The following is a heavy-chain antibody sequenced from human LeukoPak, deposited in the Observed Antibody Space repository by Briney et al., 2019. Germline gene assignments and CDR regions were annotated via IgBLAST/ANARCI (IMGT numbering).Heavy chain of an antibody. CDR3: ARGLQPDYYDSSGDYYYYMDV. D-gene: IGHD3-22*01. V-gene: IGHV3-7*04. Sequence: PGGSLRLSCAASGFTFSSYWMSWVRQAPGKGLEWVANIKQDGSEKYYVDSVKGRFTISRDNAKNSLYLQMNSLRAEDTAVYYCARGLQPDYYDSSGDYYYYMDVWGKGTTVTVSS. J-gene: IGHJ6*03. CDR2: IKQDGSEK. CDR1: GFTFSSYW.